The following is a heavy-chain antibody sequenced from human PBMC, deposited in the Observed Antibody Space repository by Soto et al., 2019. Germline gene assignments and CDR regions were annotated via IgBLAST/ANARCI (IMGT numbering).Heavy chain of an antibody. V-gene: IGHV4-31*02. CDR2: IFYTGGT. J-gene: IGHJ4*02. CDR1: GNSISTGAYY. Sequence: SETRSRTWNVSGNSISTGAYYGMWIRQHPGKGLDWIGHIFYTGGTHYNPSLKSRLTLSVDTSKNQFSLRLNSVTAADTAVYFCAREGGSAAPQAGFDYWGQGTLVTISS. CDR3: AREGGSAAPQAGFDY. D-gene: IGHD6-13*01.